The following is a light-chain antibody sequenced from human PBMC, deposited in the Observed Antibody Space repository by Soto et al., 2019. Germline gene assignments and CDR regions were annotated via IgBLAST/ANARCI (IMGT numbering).Light chain of an antibody. Sequence: EIVMTQSPATLSVSPGERATLSCRASQSLSSSLAWYQQKPGQAPRLLIYDASTRATDIPARFSGSGSGTEFTLTISSLQPEDSAVYYCLQYFRGRTFGQGTKVEIK. CDR1: QSLSSS. V-gene: IGKV3-15*01. CDR2: DAS. CDR3: LQYFRGRT. J-gene: IGKJ1*01.